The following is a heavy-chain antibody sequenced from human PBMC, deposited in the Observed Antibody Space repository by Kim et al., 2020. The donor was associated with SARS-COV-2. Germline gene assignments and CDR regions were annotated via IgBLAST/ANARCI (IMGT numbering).Heavy chain of an antibody. Sequence: GGSLRLSCAASGFTFSSYSMNWVRQAPGKGLEWVSVIYSGGGSTYYADSVKGRFSISRDNSKNTLYLQMNSLRAEDTAVYYCAKPVYNSGWVDYWGQGTLVTVSS. CDR3: AKPVYNSGWVDY. V-gene: IGHV3-23*03. J-gene: IGHJ4*02. CDR1: GFTFSSYS. D-gene: IGHD6-19*01. CDR2: IYSGGGST.